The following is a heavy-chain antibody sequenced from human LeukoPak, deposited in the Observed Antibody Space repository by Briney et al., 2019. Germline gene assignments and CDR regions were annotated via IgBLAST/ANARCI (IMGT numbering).Heavy chain of an antibody. CDR2: IIPIFGTA. V-gene: IGHV1-69*13. CDR3: ANLREGYSYGYFPSSFDY. CDR1: GGTFSSYA. D-gene: IGHD5-18*01. J-gene: IGHJ4*02. Sequence: ASVKVSCKASGGTFSSYAISWVRQAPGQGLEWMGGIIPIFGTANYAQKFQGRVTITADEPTSTAYMELSSLRSEDTAVYYCANLREGYSYGYFPSSFDYWGQGTLVTVSS.